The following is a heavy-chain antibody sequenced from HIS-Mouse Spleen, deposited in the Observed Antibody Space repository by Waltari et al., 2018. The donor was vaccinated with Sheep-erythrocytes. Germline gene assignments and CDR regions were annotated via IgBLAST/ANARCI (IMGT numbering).Heavy chain of an antibody. CDR3: ARGGVCGGDCYSPNDAFDI. J-gene: IGHJ3*02. CDR1: GGSFSGYY. V-gene: IGHV4-34*01. CDR2: INHSGST. D-gene: IGHD2-21*02. Sequence: QVQLQQWGAGLLKPSETLSLTCAVYGGSFSGYYWSWIRQPPGKGLEWIGEINHSGSTNYNPSLKSRVTISVDTSKNQFSLKLSSVTAADTAVYYCARGGVCGGDCYSPNDAFDIWGQGTMVTVSS.